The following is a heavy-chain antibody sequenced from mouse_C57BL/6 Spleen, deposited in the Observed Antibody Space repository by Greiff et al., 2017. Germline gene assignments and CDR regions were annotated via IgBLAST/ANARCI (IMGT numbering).Heavy chain of an antibody. D-gene: IGHD2-4*01. Sequence: EVKVEESEGGLVQPGSSMKLSCTASGFTFSDYYMAWVRQVPEKGLEWVAILNYDGSSTYYLDSLKSRFIISRDNAKNILYLQMSSLTAEDTATYYCARGYDYDCAMDYWGQGTSVTVSS. V-gene: IGHV5-16*01. CDR1: GFTFSDYY. J-gene: IGHJ4*01. CDR2: LNYDGSST. CDR3: ARGYDYDCAMDY.